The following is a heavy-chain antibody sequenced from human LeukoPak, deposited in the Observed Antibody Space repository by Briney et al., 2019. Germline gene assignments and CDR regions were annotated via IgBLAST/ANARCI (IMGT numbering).Heavy chain of an antibody. Sequence: ASVKVSCKASGYTFTSYDINWVRQATGQGLEWMGWMNPNSGNTGYAQKFQGRVTMTRNTSISTAYMELRSLRSDDTAVYYCARAPIAVAGTGWFDPWGQGTLVTVSS. CDR2: MNPNSGNT. V-gene: IGHV1-8*01. J-gene: IGHJ5*02. CDR3: ARAPIAVAGTGWFDP. CDR1: GYTFTSYD. D-gene: IGHD6-19*01.